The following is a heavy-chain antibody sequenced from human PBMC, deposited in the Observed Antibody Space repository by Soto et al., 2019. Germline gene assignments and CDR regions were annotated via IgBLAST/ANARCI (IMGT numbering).Heavy chain of an antibody. D-gene: IGHD3-10*01. V-gene: IGHV3-30-3*01. Sequence: GGSLRLSCAASGFTFSSYAMHWVRQAPGKGLEWVAVISYDGSNKYYADSVKGRFTISRDNSKNTLYLQMNSLRAEDTAVYYCARYGQDYYGSGSYPNLFDYWGQGTLVTVSS. J-gene: IGHJ4*02. CDR3: ARYGQDYYGSGSYPNLFDY. CDR1: GFTFSSYA. CDR2: ISYDGSNK.